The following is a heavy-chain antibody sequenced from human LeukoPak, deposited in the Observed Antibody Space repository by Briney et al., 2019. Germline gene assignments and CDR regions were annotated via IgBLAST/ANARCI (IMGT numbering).Heavy chain of an antibody. J-gene: IGHJ4*02. V-gene: IGHV3-23*01. CDR1: GFTFSGYA. D-gene: IGHD6-13*01. Sequence: PGGSLRLSCAASGFTFSGYAMSWVRQAPGKGLEWVSAISGSGGSTYYADSVKGRFTISRDNSKNTLYLQMNSLRAEDTAVYYCAKVMDSCSSSWYQNPYYFDYWGQGTLVTVSS. CDR2: ISGSGGST. CDR3: AKVMDSCSSSWYQNPYYFDY.